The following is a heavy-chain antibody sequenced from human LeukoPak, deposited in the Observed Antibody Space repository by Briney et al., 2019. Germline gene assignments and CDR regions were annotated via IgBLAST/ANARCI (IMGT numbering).Heavy chain of an antibody. V-gene: IGHV3-66*01. Sequence: GGSLRLSCAASGFTVSSNYMSWVRQAPGKGLEWVSVIYSGGRTNHADSVKGRFTISRDNSKNTLYLQMNSLRDEDTAVYYCARDLVWGSWNYLDYWGQGTLVTVSS. CDR2: IYSGGRT. CDR1: GFTVSSNY. D-gene: IGHD2-15*01. CDR3: ARDLVWGSWNYLDY. J-gene: IGHJ4*02.